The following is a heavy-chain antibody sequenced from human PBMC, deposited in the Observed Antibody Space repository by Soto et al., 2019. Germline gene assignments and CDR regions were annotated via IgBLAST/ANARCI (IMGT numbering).Heavy chain of an antibody. J-gene: IGHJ4*02. CDR3: ARDWGGGTSFDH. CDR2: IHYTGSA. Sequence: QVQLQESGSGLVKPSETLSLTCTVSGDSISTYYWSWIRQPPGKGLEWIGYIHYTGSANYSPSLKSRVTISVDTSKNQFSLKLRSVTAADTAVYYCARDWGGGTSFDHWGQGTLVTVSS. V-gene: IGHV4-59*01. CDR1: GDSISTYY. D-gene: IGHD2-21*01.